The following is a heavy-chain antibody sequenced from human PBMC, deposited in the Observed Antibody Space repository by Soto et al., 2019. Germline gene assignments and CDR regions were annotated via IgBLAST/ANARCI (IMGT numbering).Heavy chain of an antibody. CDR3: ARTGLRYFE. D-gene: IGHD3-9*01. J-gene: IGHJ4*01. Sequence: GESLKISCKGSGYSFTSYWIAWVRQMPEKGLEWMGIIYPGDSDTRYSPSFQGQVTISADKSISTAYLQWSSLQPSATAMYYSARTGLRYFEWGDGTLVTVSS. CDR2: IYPGDSDT. V-gene: IGHV5-51*01. CDR1: GYSFTSYW.